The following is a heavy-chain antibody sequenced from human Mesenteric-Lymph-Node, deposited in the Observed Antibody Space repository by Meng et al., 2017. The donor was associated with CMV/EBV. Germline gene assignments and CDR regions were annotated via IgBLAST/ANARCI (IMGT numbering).Heavy chain of an antibody. D-gene: IGHD1-1*01. J-gene: IGHJ5*02. CDR2: ISPNTGDT. CDR3: GRGQQTFDP. CDR1: GYSFTGYS. Sequence: QVQLVQSGAEVKKPGASVKVSCKASGYSFTGYSIHWVRQAPGQGLEWMGRISPNTGDTIYEENFQGRVTMTRDTSINTAYMELSRLTSDDTAVYYCGRGQQTFDPWGQGTLVTVSS. V-gene: IGHV1-2*06.